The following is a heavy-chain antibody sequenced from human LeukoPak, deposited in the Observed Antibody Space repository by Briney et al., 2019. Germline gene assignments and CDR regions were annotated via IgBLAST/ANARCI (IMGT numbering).Heavy chain of an antibody. CDR1: GFTFSSYA. Sequence: QVQPVESGGGVVQPGRSLRLSCAASGFTFSSYAMHWVRQAPGKGLEWVAVISYDGSNKYYADSVKGRFTISRDNSKNTLYLQMNSLRAEDTAVYYCARGVTWIQLWEIDYWGQGTLVTVSS. CDR3: ARGVTWIQLWEIDY. J-gene: IGHJ4*02. D-gene: IGHD5-18*01. CDR2: ISYDGSNK. V-gene: IGHV3-30-3*01.